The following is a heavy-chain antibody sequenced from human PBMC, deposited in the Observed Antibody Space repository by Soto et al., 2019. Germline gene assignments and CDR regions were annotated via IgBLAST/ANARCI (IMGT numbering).Heavy chain of an antibody. CDR3: ARQVADNWCDP. CDR1: DGSISSYY. Sequence: SENLSLTCTVSDGSISSYYWSCIRQPPGKGLEWIGYIYYSGSTNYNPSLKSRVTISVDTSKNQFSLKLSSLTSADTAVYYCARQVADNWCDPWGQGTLVTVS. J-gene: IGHJ5*02. V-gene: IGHV4-59*01. CDR2: IYYSGST.